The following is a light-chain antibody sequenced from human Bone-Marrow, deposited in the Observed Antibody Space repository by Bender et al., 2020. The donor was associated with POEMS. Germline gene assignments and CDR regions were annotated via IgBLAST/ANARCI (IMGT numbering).Light chain of an antibody. Sequence: QSALTQPPSASGSPGQSVTISCTGISSDVGGYNYVSWYQQHPGRAPKLIIYEVSKRPSGVPDRFSGSKSGNTASLTISGLRAEDEADYYCCSFAGLYTPGVFGTGTKVTV. CDR2: EVS. CDR1: SSDVGGYNY. CDR3: CSFAGLYTPGV. J-gene: IGLJ1*01. V-gene: IGLV2-8*01.